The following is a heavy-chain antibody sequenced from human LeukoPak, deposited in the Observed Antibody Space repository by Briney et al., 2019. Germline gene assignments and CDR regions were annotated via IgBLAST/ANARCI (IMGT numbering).Heavy chain of an antibody. CDR2: IYPGDSDT. V-gene: IGHV5-51*01. CDR3: ARLSSSSWYFYFDY. CDR1: GYRFTNYW. J-gene: IGHJ4*02. D-gene: IGHD6-13*01. Sequence: GESLKISFKGSGYRFTNYWIGWVRQMPGKGLEWMGIIYPGDSDTKYSPSFQGQVTISADKSISTAYLQWSSLKASDTAMYYCARLSSSSWYFYFDYWGQGTLVTVSS.